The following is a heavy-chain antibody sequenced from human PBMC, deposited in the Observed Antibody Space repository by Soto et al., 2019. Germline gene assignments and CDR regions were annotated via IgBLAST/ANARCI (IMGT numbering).Heavy chain of an antibody. J-gene: IGHJ6*02. Sequence: EVQLVESGGGLVQPGGCLRVSCAASGVTFILYSMSWVRQAPGKGLEWVSYISRSSTGIHYADSVKGRFTISRDDATNSMHLQMNSLRDGDTAVYYCARAVTWGLGVWGQGTTVSISS. D-gene: IGHD3-10*01. CDR3: ARAVTWGLGV. V-gene: IGHV3-48*02. CDR1: GVTFILYS. CDR2: ISRSSTGI.